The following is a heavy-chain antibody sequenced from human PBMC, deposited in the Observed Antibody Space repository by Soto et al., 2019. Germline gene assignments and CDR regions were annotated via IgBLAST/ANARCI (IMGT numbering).Heavy chain of an antibody. V-gene: IGHV4-34*01. CDR2: INHSGST. CDR1: GGSFSGYY. J-gene: IGHJ3*02. Sequence: QVHLQQWGAGLLKPSETLSLTCAVFGGSFSGYYWNWIRQPPGKGLEWIGEINHSGSTNYHWSLTRLVTISVGAARNQIGLRLTDVTAADTAVYYRARSRYYDRSGYRALDDFDIWGQGTMVTVSS. D-gene: IGHD3-22*01. CDR3: ARSRYYDRSGYRALDDFDI.